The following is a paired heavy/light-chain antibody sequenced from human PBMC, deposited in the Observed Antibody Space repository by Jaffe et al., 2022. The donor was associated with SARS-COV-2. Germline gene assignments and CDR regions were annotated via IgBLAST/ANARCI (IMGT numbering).Light chain of an antibody. J-gene: IGLJ3*02. CDR3: SSYTSSSTWV. CDR2: EVS. Sequence: QSALTQPASVSGSPGQSITISCTGTSSDVGGYNYVSWYQQHPGKAPKLMIYEVSNRPSGVPDRFSGSKSGNTASLTISGLQAEDEADYYCSSYTSSSTWVFGGGTKLTVL. V-gene: IGLV2-14*01. CDR1: SSDVGGYNY.
Heavy chain of an antibody. J-gene: IGHJ6*02. CDR1: GFTFSSYG. Sequence: QVQLVESGGGVVQPGRSLRLSCAASGFTFSSYGMHWVRQAPGKGLEWVAVIWYDGSNKYYADSVKGRFTISRDNSKNTLYLQMNSLRAEDTAVYYCARDLDSGSYFGPYYYYGMDVWGQGTTVTVSS. D-gene: IGHD1-26*01. CDR3: ARDLDSGSYFGPYYYYGMDV. V-gene: IGHV3-33*01. CDR2: IWYDGSNK.